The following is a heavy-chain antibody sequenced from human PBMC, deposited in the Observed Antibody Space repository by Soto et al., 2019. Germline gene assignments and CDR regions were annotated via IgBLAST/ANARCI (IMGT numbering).Heavy chain of an antibody. CDR3: ARDRRVDSSGYPMGGMDV. CDR2: IYSGGST. V-gene: IGHV3-53*01. Sequence: GGSLRLSCAASGFTVSSNYMSWVRQAPGKGLEWVSVIYSGGSTYYADPVKGRFTISRDNSKNTLYLQMNSLRAEDTAVYYCARDRRVDSSGYPMGGMDVWGQGTTVTVSS. D-gene: IGHD3-22*01. CDR1: GFTVSSNY. J-gene: IGHJ6*02.